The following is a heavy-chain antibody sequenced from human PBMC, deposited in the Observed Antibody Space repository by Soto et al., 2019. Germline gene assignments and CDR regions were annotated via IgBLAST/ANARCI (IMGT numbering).Heavy chain of an antibody. CDR3: AAGLDHNKGGY. CDR1: GGSISPSY. V-gene: IGHV4-59*01. J-gene: IGHJ4*02. D-gene: IGHD2-2*03. CDR2: VYYTGNT. Sequence: QVRLQESGPGLVKPSETLSLTCTVSGGSISPSYWNWVRQPPGKRPEWIGCVYYTGNTHYNPSLKRRVTTSGDTSKHQFSLELTSVTAADTAMYFCAAGLDHNKGGYWGQGTLVTVSS.